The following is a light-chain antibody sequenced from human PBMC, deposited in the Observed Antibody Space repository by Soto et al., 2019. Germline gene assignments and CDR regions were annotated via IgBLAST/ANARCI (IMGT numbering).Light chain of an antibody. CDR2: DAS. V-gene: IGKV3-15*01. Sequence: EIVMTQSPATLSVSPGERATLSCRASQSVSSNLAWYQQKPGQAPRLLIYDASTRATGIPARFSGSGSGTEFTLTISSLQSEAFTIYYCQQYNAWITFGQGTRLEIK. J-gene: IGKJ5*01. CDR3: QQYNAWIT. CDR1: QSVSSN.